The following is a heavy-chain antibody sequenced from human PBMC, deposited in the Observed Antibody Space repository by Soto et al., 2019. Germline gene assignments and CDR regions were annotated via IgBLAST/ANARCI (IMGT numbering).Heavy chain of an antibody. D-gene: IGHD3-22*01. CDR1: GGSISSSSYY. CDR3: ARPLGDYDSSSYYFDY. CDR2: IYYSGST. V-gene: IGHV4-39*01. Sequence: SETLSLTCTVSGGSISSSSYYWGWIRQPPGKGLEWIGSIYYSGSTYYNPSLKSRVTISVDTSKNQFSLKLSSVTAADTAVYYCARPLGDYDSSSYYFDYWGQGTPVTVSS. J-gene: IGHJ4*02.